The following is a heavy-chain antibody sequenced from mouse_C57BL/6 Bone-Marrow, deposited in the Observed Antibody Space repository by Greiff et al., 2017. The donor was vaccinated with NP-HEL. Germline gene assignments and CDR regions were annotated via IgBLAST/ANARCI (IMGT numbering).Heavy chain of an antibody. CDR1: GYTFTSYW. J-gene: IGHJ3*01. V-gene: IGHV1-64*01. CDR2: IHPNSGST. CDR3: ATSSHNHPSFAY. Sequence: QVQLKQPGAELVKPGASVKLSCKASGYTFTSYWMHWVKQRPGQGLEWIGMIHPNSGSTNYNEKFKSKATLTVDKSSSTAYMQLSSLTSEDSAVYYCATSSHNHPSFAYWGQGTLVTVSA.